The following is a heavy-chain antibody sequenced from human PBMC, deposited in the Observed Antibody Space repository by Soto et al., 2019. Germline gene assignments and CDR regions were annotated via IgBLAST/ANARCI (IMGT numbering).Heavy chain of an antibody. D-gene: IGHD2-21*01. Sequence: QVQLAQSGAEVKKPASSVRVSCKASGCPLSKYGIGWVRQAPGQRLEYLGGITPIVGTTTFVQKFQGRLRITADESANTIYMELSGLITEDTAIYYCSLLAFTGDAVRDVWGHGTQVIVSS. CDR3: SLLAFTGDAVRDV. V-gene: IGHV1-69*01. CDR2: ITPIVGTT. CDR1: GCPLSKYG. J-gene: IGHJ4*01.